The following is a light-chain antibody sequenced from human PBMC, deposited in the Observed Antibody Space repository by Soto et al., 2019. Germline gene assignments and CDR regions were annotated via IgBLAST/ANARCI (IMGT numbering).Light chain of an antibody. V-gene: IGLV4-69*01. CDR2: LNSDGSH. CDR3: QTWGTGIHV. Sequence: QLVLTQSPSASASLGASVKLTCTLSSGHSSYAIAWHQQQPEKGPRYLMKLNSDGSHSKGDGIPDRFSGSSSGAERYHTISSLQSEDEADYYCQTWGTGIHVFGTGTKVTVL. J-gene: IGLJ1*01. CDR1: SGHSSYA.